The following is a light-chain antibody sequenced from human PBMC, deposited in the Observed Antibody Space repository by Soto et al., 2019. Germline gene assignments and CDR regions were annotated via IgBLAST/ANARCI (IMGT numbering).Light chain of an antibody. CDR2: DVT. CDR3: GSYSATSSLLV. Sequence: QSALTQPASVSGSPGQSITISCTGTSSDVGSFNLVSWYQQHPGKAPKLIIYDVTNRPSGVSDRFSGSKSGNAASLSISGLQAEDEADYYCGSYSATSSLLVFGGGTKLTVL. J-gene: IGLJ2*01. CDR1: SSDVGSFNL. V-gene: IGLV2-14*02.